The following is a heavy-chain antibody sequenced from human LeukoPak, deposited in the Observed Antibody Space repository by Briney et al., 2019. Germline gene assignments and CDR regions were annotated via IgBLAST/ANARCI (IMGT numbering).Heavy chain of an antibody. D-gene: IGHD2-15*01. CDR1: GGSISSSNW. CDR3: AREANHYCSGGSCYLFDY. J-gene: IGHJ4*02. V-gene: IGHV4-4*02. CDR2: IYHSGST. Sequence: SETLSLTCAVSGGSISSSNWWSWGRQPPGKGREWIGEIYHSGSTNYNPSLKRRVTISVDKSKNQFSLKLSSVTAADTAVYYCAREANHYCSGGSCYLFDYWGQGTLVTVSS.